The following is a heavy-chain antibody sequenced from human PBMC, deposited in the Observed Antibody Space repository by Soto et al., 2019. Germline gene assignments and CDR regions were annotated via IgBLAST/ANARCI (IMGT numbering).Heavy chain of an antibody. CDR1: GGSISSYY. Sequence: SERLSLNCTVSGGSISSYYWSWIRQPPGKGLEWIGYIYYSGSTNYNPSLKSRVTISVETSKNESSLELGSVTAADTAVYYCARGQGLDKFDYWGQGTLVTVSS. V-gene: IGHV4-59*01. CDR3: ARGQGLDKFDY. D-gene: IGHD6-19*01. J-gene: IGHJ4*02. CDR2: IYYSGST.